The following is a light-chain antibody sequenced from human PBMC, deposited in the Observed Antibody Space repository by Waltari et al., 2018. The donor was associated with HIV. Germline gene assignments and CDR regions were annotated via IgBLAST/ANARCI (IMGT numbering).Light chain of an antibody. CDR2: SNS. CDR1: SSNIGSNT. Sequence: QSVLTQPPSASGTPGQRVPISCSGSSSNIGSNTVNWYQQLPGTAPKLRIYSNSQRPSGVPDRFSGSKSGTSASLAISGLQSEDEADYYCAAWDDSLNGRVFGGGTKLTVL. V-gene: IGLV1-44*01. J-gene: IGLJ3*02. CDR3: AAWDDSLNGRV.